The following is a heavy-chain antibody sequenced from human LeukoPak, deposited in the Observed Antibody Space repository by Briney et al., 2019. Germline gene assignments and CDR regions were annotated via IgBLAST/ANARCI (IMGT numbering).Heavy chain of an antibody. CDR2: INHSGST. V-gene: IGHV4-34*01. J-gene: IGHJ4*02. CDR3: ARDRNWNYDY. D-gene: IGHD1-7*01. Sequence: SETLTLTCAGYGGSFSGYYWSWIRQPPGKGLEWIGEINHSGSTNYNPSLKSRVTISVDTSKNQFSLKLSSVTAADTAVYYCARDRNWNYDYWGQGTLVTVSS. CDR1: GGSFSGYY.